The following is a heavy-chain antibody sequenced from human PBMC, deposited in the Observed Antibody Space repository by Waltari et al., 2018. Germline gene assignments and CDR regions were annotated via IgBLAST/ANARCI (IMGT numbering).Heavy chain of an antibody. CDR2: IIPIFVTA. V-gene: IGHV1-69*08. D-gene: IGHD3-22*01. Sequence: QVQLVQSGAEVKKPGSSVKVSCKASGGTFSSYAISWVRQAPGQGLEWMGSIIPIFVTANYAQKFHGRVTITADKSTSTAYMELSSLRSEDTAVYYCARDHVSYYDSSGYYPTYWGQGTLVTVSS. CDR1: GGTFSSYA. CDR3: ARDHVSYYDSSGYYPTY. J-gene: IGHJ4*02.